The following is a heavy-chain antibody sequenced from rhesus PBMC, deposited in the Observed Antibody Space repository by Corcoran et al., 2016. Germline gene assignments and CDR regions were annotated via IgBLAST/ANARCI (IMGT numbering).Heavy chain of an antibody. V-gene: IGHV2S1*01. CDR1: GFSLSPSGMG. CDR3: ARGGTGTTVATTVAFDY. CDR2: IYWDDDK. Sequence: QVTLQESGPALVKPPQTLTLTCTFSGFSLSPSGMGVGWIRQPPGQALEWLATIYWDDDKYYSTSLKTRLTISKDTSKNQVILTMTNMDPVDTATYYCARGGTGTTVATTVAFDYWGQGVLVTVSS. D-gene: IGHD4-29*01. J-gene: IGHJ4*01.